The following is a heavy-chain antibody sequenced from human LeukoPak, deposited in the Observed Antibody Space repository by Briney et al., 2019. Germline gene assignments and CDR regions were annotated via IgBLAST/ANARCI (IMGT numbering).Heavy chain of an antibody. CDR3: ARVYGSSWYSEYDNWFDP. J-gene: IGHJ5*02. CDR2: TSAYNGNT. V-gene: IGHV1-18*04. D-gene: IGHD6-13*01. CDR1: GYTFTSYG. Sequence: ASVKVSCKASGYTFTSYGISWVRQAPGQGLEWMGWTSAYNGNTNYAQKLQGRVTMTTDTSTSTAYMELRSLRSDDTAVYYCARVYGSSWYSEYDNWFDPWGQGTLVTVSS.